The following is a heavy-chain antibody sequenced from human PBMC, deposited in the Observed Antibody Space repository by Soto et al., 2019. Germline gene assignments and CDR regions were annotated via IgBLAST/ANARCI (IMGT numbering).Heavy chain of an antibody. CDR3: AKDKGGRYCSSTSCLYYFDY. D-gene: IGHD2-2*01. CDR2: ISDSGST. V-gene: IGHV3-23*01. Sequence: EVQLLESGGGLVQPGGSLRLSCTASGFTFSTYAMSWVRQAPGKGLEWVSTISDSGSTYYADSVKGRFTISRDYSKNTIYLEMNSLRAEAAAVYYCAKDKGGRYCSSTSCLYYFDYWGKGTLVTVSS. CDR1: GFTFSTYA. J-gene: IGHJ4*02.